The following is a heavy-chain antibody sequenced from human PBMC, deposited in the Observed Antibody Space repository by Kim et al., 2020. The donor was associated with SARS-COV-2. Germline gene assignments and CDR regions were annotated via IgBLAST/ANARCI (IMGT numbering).Heavy chain of an antibody. Sequence: SETLSLTCTVSGGSISSYYWSWIRQPPGKGLEWIGYIYYSGSTNYNPSLKSRVTISVDTSKNQFSLKLSSVTAADTAVYYCARDITGRYYFDYWGQGTLV. V-gene: IGHV4-59*13. CDR1: GGSISSYY. D-gene: IGHD2-8*02. CDR3: ARDITGRYYFDY. CDR2: IYYSGST. J-gene: IGHJ4*02.